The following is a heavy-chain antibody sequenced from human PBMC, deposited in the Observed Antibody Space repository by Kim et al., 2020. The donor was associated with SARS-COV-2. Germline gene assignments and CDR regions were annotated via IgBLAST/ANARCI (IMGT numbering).Heavy chain of an antibody. CDR1: GGSISSTGYY. CDR2: CYFTGST. Sequence: SETLSLTCTVSGGSISSTGYYWGWIRQPPGKGLEWIGSCYFTGSTYYTPSLKSRVTISVDTSKNQFSLNLSSVTAADTAMYYCARRDDFGDYVDHWGLGTLVTVSS. V-gene: IGHV4-39*01. J-gene: IGHJ4*02. D-gene: IGHD4-17*01. CDR3: ARRDDFGDYVDH.